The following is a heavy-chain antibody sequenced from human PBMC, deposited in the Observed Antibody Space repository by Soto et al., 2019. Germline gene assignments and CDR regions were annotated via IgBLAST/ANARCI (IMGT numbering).Heavy chain of an antibody. V-gene: IGHV4-59*01. D-gene: IGHD2-21*02. Sequence: SETLSLTCTVSGGSITNYYHSWIRQPPGKGLEWIGYIYYSGSTNYNPSLKSRVTISVDTSKNQFSLKLSSVTAADTAVYYCARGTATEYFQHWGQGTLVTV. CDR2: IYYSGST. J-gene: IGHJ1*01. CDR3: ARGTATEYFQH. CDR1: GGSITNYY.